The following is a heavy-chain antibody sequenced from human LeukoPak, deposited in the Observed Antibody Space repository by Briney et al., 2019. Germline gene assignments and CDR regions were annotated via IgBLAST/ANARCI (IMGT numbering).Heavy chain of an antibody. V-gene: IGHV5-51*01. CDR3: ARLMEDYGSGSYVADY. J-gene: IGHJ4*02. Sequence: GESLKISCKGSGYSFTSYWIGWVRQMPGKGLEWMGIIYPGDSDTRYSPSFQGQVTISADKSISTAYLQWSSLKASDTAMYYCARLMEDYGSGSYVADYWGQGTLVTVSS. CDR2: IYPGDSDT. CDR1: GYSFTSYW. D-gene: IGHD3-10*01.